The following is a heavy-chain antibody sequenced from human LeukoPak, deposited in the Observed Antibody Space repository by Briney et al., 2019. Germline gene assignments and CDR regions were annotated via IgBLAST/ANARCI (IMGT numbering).Heavy chain of an antibody. V-gene: IGHV4-59*01. D-gene: IGHD3-22*01. CDR3: ARTLGYDSRSSYYYYYYMDV. CDR1: GGSISSYY. CDR2: IYYSGST. Sequence: SETLSLTCTVSGGSISSYYWSWIRQPPGKGLEWIGCIYYSGSTNYNPSLKSRVTISVDTSKNQFSLKLSSVTAADTAVYYCARTLGYDSRSSYYYYYYMDVWGKGTTVTVSS. J-gene: IGHJ6*03.